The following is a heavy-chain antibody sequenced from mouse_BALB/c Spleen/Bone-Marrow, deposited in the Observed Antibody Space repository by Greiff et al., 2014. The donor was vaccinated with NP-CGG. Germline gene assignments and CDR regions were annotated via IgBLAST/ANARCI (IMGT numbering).Heavy chain of an antibody. CDR2: ISSGGSYT. J-gene: IGHJ4*01. V-gene: IGHV5-9*02. CDR1: GFAFSSYD. D-gene: IGHD2-3*01. CDR3: ARRWLLPYAMDY. Sequence: EVQVVESGGGLVKPGGSLKLSCAASGFAFSSYDMSWVRQTPEKRLEWVATISSGGSYTYYPDSVKGRFTISRDNARNTLYLQMSSLRSEDTALYYCARRWLLPYAMDYWGQETSVTVSS.